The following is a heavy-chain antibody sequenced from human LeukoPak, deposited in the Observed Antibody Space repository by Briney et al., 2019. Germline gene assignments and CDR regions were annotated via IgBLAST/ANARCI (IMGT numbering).Heavy chain of an antibody. Sequence: GASVKVSCKASGYTFTGYYMHWVRQAPGQGLEWMGWINPNSGGTNYAQKFQGRVTMTRSTSISTAYMELTSLTSEDSAVYYCARSIVGVRKRNDYWGQRTLVTVSS. D-gene: IGHD1-26*01. CDR2: INPNSGGT. CDR1: GYTFTGYY. CDR3: ARSIVGVRKRNDY. V-gene: IGHV1-2*02. J-gene: IGHJ4*02.